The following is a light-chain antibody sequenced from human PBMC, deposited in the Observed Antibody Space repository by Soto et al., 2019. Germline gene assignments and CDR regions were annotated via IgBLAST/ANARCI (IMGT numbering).Light chain of an antibody. CDR3: LQDYNYPLT. J-gene: IGKJ4*01. CDR1: QSISSY. Sequence: DIQMTQSPSSLSASVGERVTITWRASQSISSYLNWYQQKPGKAPKLLIYAASSLQSGVPSRFSGSGSGTDFTLTISSLQPEDFATYYCLQDYNYPLTCGGGTKVDIK. V-gene: IGKV1-39*01. CDR2: AAS.